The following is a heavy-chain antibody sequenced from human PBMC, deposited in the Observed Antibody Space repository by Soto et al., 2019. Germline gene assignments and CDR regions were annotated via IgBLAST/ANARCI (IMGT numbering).Heavy chain of an antibody. D-gene: IGHD3-3*01. Sequence: EVQLVESGGGLVKPGGSLRLSCAASGFSFSNAWMSWVRQAPGKGLEWVGRIKSKTDGGTTDYAAPVKGRLTISRDDSKHTLYLQMNSLKTEDTAVYYCTTDFGGDFWSGYYTGHYWGQGTLVTVSS. CDR1: GFSFSNAW. V-gene: IGHV3-15*01. CDR3: TTDFGGDFWSGYYTGHY. J-gene: IGHJ4*02. CDR2: IKSKTDGGTT.